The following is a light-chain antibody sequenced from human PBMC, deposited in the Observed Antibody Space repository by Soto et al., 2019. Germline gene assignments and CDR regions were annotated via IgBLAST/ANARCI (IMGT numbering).Light chain of an antibody. CDR1: SSNIGASSD. J-gene: IGLJ3*02. Sequence: QSVLTQPPSVSGAPGQRVTISCTGSSSNIGASSDVHWYQQLPGTAPKLLIYGXXXXXXXXXXXXXXSKSGTSASLAITGXXXXXXXXXXCQSYDSSLSGWVFGGGTKLTVL. CDR2: GXX. CDR3: QSYDSSLSGWV. V-gene: IGLV1-40*01.